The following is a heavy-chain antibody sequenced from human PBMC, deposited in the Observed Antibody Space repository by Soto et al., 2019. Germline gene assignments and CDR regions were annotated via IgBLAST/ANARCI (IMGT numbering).Heavy chain of an antibody. D-gene: IGHD2-15*01. CDR2: IYYSGST. J-gene: IGHJ5*02. CDR1: GYSISSSNW. Sequence: QVQLQESGPGLVKPSDTLSLICAVSGYSISSSNWWGWIRQPPGKGLEWIGYIYYSGSTYYNPSLKCRVTMSVDKSKNQFSLKLSSVTAVDTAVYYCARTAPLYCSGGSCYANWFDPWGQGTLVTVSS. V-gene: IGHV4-28*01. CDR3: ARTAPLYCSGGSCYANWFDP.